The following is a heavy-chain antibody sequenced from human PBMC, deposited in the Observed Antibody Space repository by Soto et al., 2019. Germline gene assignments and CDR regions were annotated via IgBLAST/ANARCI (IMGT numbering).Heavy chain of an antibody. CDR2: ISGSGGST. CDR3: AKHRRIGAVAGYYYYGMDV. J-gene: IGHJ6*02. V-gene: IGHV3-23*01. Sequence: PGGSLRLSCAASGFTFSSYAMSWVRQAPGKGLEWVSAISGSGGSTYYADSVKGRFTISRDNSKNTLYLQMNSLRAEDTAVYYCAKHRRIGAVAGYYYYGMDVWGQGTTVTVSS. CDR1: GFTFSSYA. D-gene: IGHD6-19*01.